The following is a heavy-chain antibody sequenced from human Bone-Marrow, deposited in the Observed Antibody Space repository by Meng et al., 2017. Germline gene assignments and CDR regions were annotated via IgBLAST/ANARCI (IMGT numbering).Heavy chain of an antibody. CDR1: GFTFSSYS. D-gene: IGHD3-16*01. CDR3: ARRFGVRRNLVGMDD. CDR2: ISSSRSYI. Sequence: GGSLRLSCAASGFTFSSYSMNWVRQAPGKGLEWVSSISSSRSYIYYADSVKGRFTISRDNAKNSLYLQMNSLRAEDTAVYYCARRFGVRRNLVGMDDWGQGTTVTVSS. J-gene: IGHJ6*01. V-gene: IGHV3-21*01.